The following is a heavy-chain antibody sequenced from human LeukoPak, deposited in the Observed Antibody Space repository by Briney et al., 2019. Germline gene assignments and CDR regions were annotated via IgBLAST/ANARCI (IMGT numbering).Heavy chain of an antibody. Sequence: SETLSLTCTVSGVSISSSSYYWGWIRQPPGKGLEWIGSIYYSGSTYYNPSLKSRVTISVDTSKNQFSLKLSSVTAADTAVYYCARQTIKFDYWGQGTLVTVSS. CDR2: IYYSGST. J-gene: IGHJ4*02. V-gene: IGHV4-39*01. CDR3: ARQTIKFDY. CDR1: GVSISSSSYY. D-gene: IGHD3-3*01.